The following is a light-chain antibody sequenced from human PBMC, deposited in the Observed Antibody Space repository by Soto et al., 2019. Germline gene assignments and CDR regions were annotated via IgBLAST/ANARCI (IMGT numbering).Light chain of an antibody. J-gene: IGLJ2*01. Sequence: QTVVTQEPSLSVSPGGTVTLTCGLSSGSVSTSYYPSWYQQTPGQAPRTLIYSTNTRPSGVPDRFSSAILGNKAALTITGAQADDESDYYCLLYMGNAIVLFGGGTKRTVL. CDR1: SGSVSTSYY. CDR3: LLYMGNAIVL. CDR2: STN. V-gene: IGLV8-61*01.